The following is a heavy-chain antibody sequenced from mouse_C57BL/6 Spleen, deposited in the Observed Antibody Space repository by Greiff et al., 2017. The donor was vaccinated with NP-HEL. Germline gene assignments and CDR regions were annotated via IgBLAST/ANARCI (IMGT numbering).Heavy chain of an antibody. D-gene: IGHD2-1*01. CDR3: ARSGNYEGYYFDD. CDR2: IDPSDSET. Sequence: QVQLQQPGAELVRPGSSVKLSCKASGYTFTSYWMHWVKQRPIQGLEWIGNIDPSDSETHYNQKFKDKATLTVDKSSSTAYMQLSSLTSEDSAVYYCARSGNYEGYYFDDWGQGTTLTVSS. J-gene: IGHJ2*01. V-gene: IGHV1-52*01. CDR1: GYTFTSYW.